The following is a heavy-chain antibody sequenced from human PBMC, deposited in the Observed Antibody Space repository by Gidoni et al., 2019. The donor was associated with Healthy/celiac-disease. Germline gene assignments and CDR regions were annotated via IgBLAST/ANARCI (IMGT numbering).Heavy chain of an antibody. CDR1: GFTFSGSA. Sequence: EVQLVESGGGLVQPGGSLKLYGAASGFTFSGSAMHWVRQASGKGLEWVGRIRSKANSYATAYAASVKGRFTISRDDSKNTAYLQMNSLKTEDTAVYYCTRAVTTGNYWGQGTLVTVSS. CDR3: TRAVTTGNY. D-gene: IGHD4-4*01. J-gene: IGHJ4*02. V-gene: IGHV3-73*02. CDR2: IRSKANSYAT.